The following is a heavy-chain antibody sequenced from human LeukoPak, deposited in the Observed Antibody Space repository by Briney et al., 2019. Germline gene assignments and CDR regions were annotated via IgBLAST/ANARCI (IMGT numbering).Heavy chain of an antibody. CDR1: GFTFSSYS. CDR3: ARVRGVVIATCFDY. V-gene: IGHV3-21*01. CDR2: ISSSSSYI. D-gene: IGHD2-21*01. J-gene: IGHJ4*02. Sequence: PGGSLRLSCAASGFTFSSYSMNWVRQAPGKGLEWVSSISSSSSYIYYADSVKGRFTISRDNAKNSLYLQMNSLRAEDTAVYYCARVRGVVIATCFDYWGQGTLVTVSS.